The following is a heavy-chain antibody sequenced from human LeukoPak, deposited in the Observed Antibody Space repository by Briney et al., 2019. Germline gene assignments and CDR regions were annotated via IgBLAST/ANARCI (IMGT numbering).Heavy chain of an antibody. CDR3: ARGLGVVTAQSEQPKPRYFDL. V-gene: IGHV1-18*01. CDR1: GYTFISYG. J-gene: IGHJ2*01. CDR2: ISGYNGNT. D-gene: IGHD2-21*02. Sequence: VASVKVSCKASGYTFISYGISWVRQAPGQGLEWMGWISGYNGNTNYAQNLQGRVTMTTDTSTSTAYMELRSLRSDDTAEYYCARGLGVVTAQSEQPKPRYFDLWAVAPRSLSPQ.